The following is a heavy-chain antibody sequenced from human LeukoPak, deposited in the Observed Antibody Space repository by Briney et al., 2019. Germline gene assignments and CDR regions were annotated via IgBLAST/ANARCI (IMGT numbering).Heavy chain of an antibody. V-gene: IGHV1-2*02. CDR1: GYTFTGYY. CDR3: AREKVTIFGVVIPGFDY. CDR2: INPNSGGT. J-gene: IGHJ4*02. Sequence: GASVKVSCKASGYTFTGYYMHWVRQAPGQGLERRGWINPNSGGTNYAQKFQGRVTMTRDTSISTAYMELSRLRSDDTAVYYCAREKVTIFGVVIPGFDYWGQGTLVTVSS. D-gene: IGHD3-3*01.